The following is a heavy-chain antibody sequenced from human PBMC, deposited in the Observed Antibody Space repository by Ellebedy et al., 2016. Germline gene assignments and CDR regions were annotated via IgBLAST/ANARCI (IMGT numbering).Heavy chain of an antibody. CDR3: ARSHYWSGYSPYYLDH. CDR1: GGSVTSYIYR. J-gene: IGHJ4*02. CDR2: VHYSGST. V-gene: IGHV4-61*01. Sequence: GSLRLXXTVSGGSVTSYIYRWSWLRQPPGKGLEWIGFVHYSGSTHYSPSLKSRLTISMDTSNNQFSLRLNSVTAADTAIYYCARSHYWSGYSPYYLDHWGQGTLVTVSS. D-gene: IGHD3-3*02.